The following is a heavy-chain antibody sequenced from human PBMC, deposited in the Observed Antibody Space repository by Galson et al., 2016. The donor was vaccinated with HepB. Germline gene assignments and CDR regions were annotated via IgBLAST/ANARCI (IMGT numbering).Heavy chain of an antibody. Sequence: SLRLSCAASGFTFSIFSMYWLRQAPGKGLEWVANIKADGSQKNYVDSVKGRFTISRDNAKRSLYLQMDSLRAEDTAMYYCLAGTYAFDLWGQGTMVTVSS. CDR3: LAGTYAFDL. J-gene: IGHJ3*01. V-gene: IGHV3-7*01. D-gene: IGHD2-15*01. CDR1: GFTFSIFS. CDR2: IKADGSQK.